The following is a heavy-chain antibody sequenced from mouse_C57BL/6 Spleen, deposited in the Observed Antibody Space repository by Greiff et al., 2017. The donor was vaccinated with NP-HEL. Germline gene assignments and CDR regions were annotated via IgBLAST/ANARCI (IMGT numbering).Heavy chain of an antibody. Sequence: EVQGVESGEGLVQPKGSLKLSCAASGFSFNTYAMNWVRQAPGKGLEWVARIRSKSNNYATYYADSVKDRFTISRDDSESMLYLQMNNLKTEDTAMYYCVSSYYDDAGFDYWGQGTTLTVSS. CDR1: GFSFNTYA. J-gene: IGHJ2*01. CDR2: IRSKSNNYAT. CDR3: VSSYYDDAGFDY. D-gene: IGHD2-4*01. V-gene: IGHV10-1*01.